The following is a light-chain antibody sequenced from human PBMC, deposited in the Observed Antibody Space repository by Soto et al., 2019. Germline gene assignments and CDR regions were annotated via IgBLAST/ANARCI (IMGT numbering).Light chain of an antibody. J-gene: IGLJ1*01. CDR1: SSDVGGYNY. Sequence: QSALTQPASVSGSPGQSITISCTGTSSDVGGYNYVSWYQQHPGKAPNFMIYDVSNRPSGVSNRFSGSKSGNTASLTISGLQAEDEADYYCSSYTSSSTLYVFGTGTKVTVL. CDR3: SSYTSSSTLYV. CDR2: DVS. V-gene: IGLV2-14*01.